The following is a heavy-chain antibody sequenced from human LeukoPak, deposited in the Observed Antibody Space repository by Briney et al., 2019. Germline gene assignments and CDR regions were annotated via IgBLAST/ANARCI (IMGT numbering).Heavy chain of an antibody. CDR1: GFTFSSYW. D-gene: IGHD3-10*01. CDR2: INRDGSST. Sequence: GGSLRLSCAASGFTFSSYWMHWVRQAPGKGLVWVSRINRDGSSTSYADSVKGRFTISRDNAKNTLYPQMNSLRAEDTAVYYCARAQGLYGSGSYYSFDYWGQGTLVTVSS. J-gene: IGHJ4*02. V-gene: IGHV3-74*01. CDR3: ARAQGLYGSGSYYSFDY.